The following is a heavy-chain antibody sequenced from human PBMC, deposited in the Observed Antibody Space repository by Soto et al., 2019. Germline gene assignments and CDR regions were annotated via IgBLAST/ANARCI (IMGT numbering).Heavy chain of an antibody. V-gene: IGHV3-49*03. J-gene: IGHJ5*02. CDR2: IRSRSFRGTT. CDR3: TKLYDSSVWFFWSDP. CDR1: GFTFGDYA. Sequence: PGGSLRLSCTTSGFTFGDYAMSWFRQAPGKGLEWVGYIRSRSFRGTTEFAASVKGRFTISRDDSKSIAYLQMDSLITEDTAVFFCTKLYDSSVWFFWSDPWGQGALVPVSS. D-gene: IGHD3-22*01.